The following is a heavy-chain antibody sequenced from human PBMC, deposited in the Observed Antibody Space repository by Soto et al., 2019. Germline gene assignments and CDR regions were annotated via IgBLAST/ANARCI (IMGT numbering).Heavy chain of an antibody. CDR3: ARGPYDYVWGSDPPHFDY. CDR1: GFTFSDYY. D-gene: IGHD3-16*02. J-gene: IGHJ4*02. CDR2: ISSSGSTI. Sequence: QVQLVESGGGLVKPGGSLRLSCAASGFTFSDYYMSWIRQAPGKGLEWVSYISSSGSTIYYADSVKGRFTISRDNAKNSSYLRMNSLRAEDAAVYYCARGPYDYVWGSDPPHFDYWGQGTLVTVSS. V-gene: IGHV3-11*01.